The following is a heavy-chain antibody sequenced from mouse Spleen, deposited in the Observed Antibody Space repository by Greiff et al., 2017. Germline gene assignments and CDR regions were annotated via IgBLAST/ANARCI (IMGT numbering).Heavy chain of an antibody. CDR2: IYPRSGNT. CDR3: ARGWNGNYGWYFDV. D-gene: IGHD2-1*01. V-gene: IGHV1-81*01. CDR1: GYTFTSYG. J-gene: IGHJ1*01. Sequence: QVQLKQSGAELARPGASVKLSCKASGYTFTSYGISWVKQRTGQGLEWIGEIYPRSGNTYYNEKFKGKATLTADKSSSTAYMELRSLTSEDSAVYFCARGWNGNYGWYFDVWGAGTTVTVSS.